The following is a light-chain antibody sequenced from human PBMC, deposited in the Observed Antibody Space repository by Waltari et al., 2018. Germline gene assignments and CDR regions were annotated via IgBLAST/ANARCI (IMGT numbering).Light chain of an antibody. CDR1: SPNPGSNY. CDR3: ASWDDSHYV. J-gene: IGLJ1*01. Sequence: QSVLTQPPSASETPGQRAILSCSGSSPNPGSNYLYWYQQPPGPAPNLLISRNNQRPSGVPDRFSASKSGTSASLAISGLRSEDEAVYYCASWDDSHYVFGTGTQVTVL. V-gene: IGLV1-47*01. CDR2: RNN.